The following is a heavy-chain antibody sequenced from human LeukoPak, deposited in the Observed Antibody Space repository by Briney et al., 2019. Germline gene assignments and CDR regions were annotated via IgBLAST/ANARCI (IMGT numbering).Heavy chain of an antibody. Sequence: PGGSLRLSCAASGFTFSSYWMSWVRQAPGKGLEWVANIKQDGSEKYYVDSVKGRFTISRDNAKNSLYLQMNSLRAEDTAVYYCARDGKYFPLKYCSGGSCYSGYYFDYWGQGTLVTVSS. J-gene: IGHJ4*02. D-gene: IGHD2-15*01. CDR2: IKQDGSEK. CDR1: GFTFSSYW. V-gene: IGHV3-7*05. CDR3: ARDGKYFPLKYCSGGSCYSGYYFDY.